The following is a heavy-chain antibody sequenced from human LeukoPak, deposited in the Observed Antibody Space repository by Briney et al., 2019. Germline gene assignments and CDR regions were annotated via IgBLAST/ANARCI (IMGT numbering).Heavy chain of an antibody. CDR2: INTYSHDP. CDR1: GYTFTSYG. V-gene: IGHV1-18*01. CDR3: ARGDIDSSGYYLNWIDP. D-gene: IGHD3-22*01. J-gene: IGHJ5*02. Sequence: ASVKVSCKVSGYTFTSYGIIWVRQAPGLGLEWMGWINTYSHDPNYAKKFQGRVAMTTDTSTRTAYMELRSLTSDDTAMYYCARGDIDSSGYYLNWIDPWGQGTLVTVSS.